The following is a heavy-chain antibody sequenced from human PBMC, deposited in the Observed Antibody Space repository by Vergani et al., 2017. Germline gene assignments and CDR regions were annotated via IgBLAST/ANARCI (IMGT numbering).Heavy chain of an antibody. D-gene: IGHD6-25*01. V-gene: IGHV4-59*01. Sequence: QVQLQESGPGLVKPSETLSLTCTVSGGSISSYYWSWIRQPPGKGLEWIGYIYYSGSTNYNPSLKSRVTISVDTSKNQFSLKLSSVTAADTAVYYCARGRLGADYWGQGTLVTVSS. J-gene: IGHJ4*02. CDR3: ARGRLGADY. CDR2: IYYSGST. CDR1: GGSISSYY.